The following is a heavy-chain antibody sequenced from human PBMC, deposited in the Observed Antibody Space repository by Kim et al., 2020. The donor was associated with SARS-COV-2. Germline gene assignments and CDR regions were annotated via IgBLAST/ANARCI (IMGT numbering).Heavy chain of an antibody. D-gene: IGHD1-26*01. CDR2: INPSGGST. CDR1: GYTFTSYY. V-gene: IGHV1-46*01. CDR3: ASRRVGATNYYYYYGMDV. Sequence: ASVKVSCKASGYTFTSYYMHWVRQAPGQGLEWMGIINPSGGSTSYAQKFQGRVTMTRDTSTSTVYMELSSLRSEDTAVYYCASRRVGATNYYYYYGMDVWGQGTTVTVSS. J-gene: IGHJ6*02.